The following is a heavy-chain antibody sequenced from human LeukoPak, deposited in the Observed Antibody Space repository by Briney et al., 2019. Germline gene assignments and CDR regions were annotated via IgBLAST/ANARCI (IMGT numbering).Heavy chain of an antibody. V-gene: IGHV3-21*04. CDR1: GFTFSSYS. Sequence: PGGSLRLSCAASGFTFSSYSMNWVRQAPGKGLEWVSFISYSSRYIYYTDSVKGRFTISRDNAKNSLYLQMNSLRAEDTAVYYCAKSQRGYYPRRTYYYYMDVWGKGTTVTVSS. CDR2: ISYSSRYI. CDR3: AKSQRGYYPRRTYYYYMDV. D-gene: IGHD1-26*01. J-gene: IGHJ6*03.